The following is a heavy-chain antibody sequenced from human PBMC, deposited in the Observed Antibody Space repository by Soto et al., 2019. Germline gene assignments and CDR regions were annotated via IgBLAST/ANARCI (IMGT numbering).Heavy chain of an antibody. CDR3: ARGGIGLFWYFDL. D-gene: IGHD3-10*01. Sequence: QVQLQESGPGLVKPSETLSLTCTVSGGSVSSAGYYWSWIRQSPGKGLEWIGYIYNNGNTNYTPSLRSRVTMSIDTSKHQFSLKLGSVTAADTAMYYRARGGIGLFWYFDLWGRGTLVTVSS. V-gene: IGHV4-61*08. CDR1: GGSVSSAGYY. J-gene: IGHJ2*01. CDR2: IYNNGNT.